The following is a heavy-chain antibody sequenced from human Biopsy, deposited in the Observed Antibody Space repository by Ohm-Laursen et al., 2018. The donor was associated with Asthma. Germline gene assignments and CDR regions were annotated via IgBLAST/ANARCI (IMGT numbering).Heavy chain of an antibody. CDR2: ISPIFGST. Sequence: SVKVSCKASGGMFGNYAISWVRQAPGQGLEWMGGISPIFGSTAYAQKFQGRVTITADVFTSTVYMEQSGLRSEDTAVLYCAKARCYYYYCDMEVWGPGTAITVSS. CDR1: GGMFGNYA. J-gene: IGHJ6*02. CDR3: AKARCYYYYCDMEV. V-gene: IGHV1-69*13.